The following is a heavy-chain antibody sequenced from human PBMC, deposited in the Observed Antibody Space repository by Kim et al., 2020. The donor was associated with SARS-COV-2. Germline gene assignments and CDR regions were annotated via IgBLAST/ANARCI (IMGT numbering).Heavy chain of an antibody. J-gene: IGHJ6*02. CDR3: ARGVASITGCYYGMDV. Sequence: SGPTLVKPTQTLTLTCTFSGFSLSTSGMCVSWIRQPPGKALEWLALIDWDDDKYYSTSLKTRLTISKDTSKSQVVLTMTNMDPVDTATYFCARGVASITGCYYGMDVWGQGTTVTVSS. V-gene: IGHV2-70*01. CDR2: IDWDDDK. D-gene: IGHD3-3*01. CDR1: GFSLSTSGMC.